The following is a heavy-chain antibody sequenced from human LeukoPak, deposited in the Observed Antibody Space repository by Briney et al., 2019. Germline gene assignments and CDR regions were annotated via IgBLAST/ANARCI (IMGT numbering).Heavy chain of an antibody. Sequence: SETLSLTCTVSGGSNSSYYWSWIRQPPGKGLDYIGYVHYSGSTNYNPSLRSRVTTSVDTSRNQFSLNLTSATAADTAIYYCAGSTVGNWFDPWGQGTLVTVSS. CDR3: AGSTVGNWFDP. J-gene: IGHJ5*02. D-gene: IGHD4-17*01. CDR1: GGSNSSYY. V-gene: IGHV4-59*01. CDR2: VHYSGST.